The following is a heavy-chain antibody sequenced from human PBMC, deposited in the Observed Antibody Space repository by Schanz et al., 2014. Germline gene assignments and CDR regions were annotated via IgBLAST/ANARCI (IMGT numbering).Heavy chain of an antibody. Sequence: EVQLVESGGGLVKPGESLRLSCSASGFSFSSYSMNWVRQVPGKGLEWLSYIATSSSTRHYADSVKGRFTISRDRFQNTLYLRMSSLRAEDTAVYYCARDSRPNYDFLTAYYSIDYWGQGTLVTVSS. V-gene: IGHV3-21*01. J-gene: IGHJ4*02. CDR2: IATSSSTR. CDR1: GFSFSSYS. D-gene: IGHD3-9*01. CDR3: ARDSRPNYDFLTAYYSIDY.